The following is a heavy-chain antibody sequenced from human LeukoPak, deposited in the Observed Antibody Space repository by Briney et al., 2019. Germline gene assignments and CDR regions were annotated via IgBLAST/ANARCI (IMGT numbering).Heavy chain of an antibody. CDR3: AKDRLEVVVAATFDY. D-gene: IGHD2-15*01. Sequence: GGSLRLSCVTSGFSVSNNYMSWVRQAPGKGLEWVSAISGSGGSTYYADSVKGRFTISRDNSKNTLYLQMNSLRAEDTAVYYCAKDRLEVVVAATFDYWGQGTLVTVSS. CDR2: ISGSGGST. V-gene: IGHV3-23*01. CDR1: GFSVSNNY. J-gene: IGHJ4*02.